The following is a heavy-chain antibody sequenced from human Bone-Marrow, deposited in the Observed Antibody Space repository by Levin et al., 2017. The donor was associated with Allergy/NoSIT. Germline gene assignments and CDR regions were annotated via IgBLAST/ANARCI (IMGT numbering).Heavy chain of an antibody. D-gene: IGHD3-10*01. CDR2: IDPTDSYT. V-gene: IGHV5-10-1*01. CDR1: GYNFTNYW. J-gene: IGHJ3*01. CDR3: ARHLGRVANFYGSGSSFHDTFDL. Sequence: NPGGSLRLSCQGSGYNFTNYWISWVRQMPGQGLEWMAKIDPTDSYTDYSPSFQGHVTISRDKSINTAYLQWSSLKASDTTIYYCARHLGRVANFYGSGSSFHDTFDLWGQGTMVTVSS.